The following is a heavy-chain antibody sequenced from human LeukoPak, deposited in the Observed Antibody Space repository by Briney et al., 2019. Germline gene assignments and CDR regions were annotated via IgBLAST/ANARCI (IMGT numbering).Heavy chain of an antibody. CDR1: SGSISGYY. V-gene: IGHV4-59*08. D-gene: IGHD1-14*01. J-gene: IGHJ3*02. CDR2: IHYSGGT. Sequence: SETLSLTCTVSSGSISGYYWSWIRQPPGKGLEWIGQIHYSGGTIYNPSLKSRVTISVDTSKNQFSLKLSSGSAADTVAYYCARHGTGQKAFNIWGQGTMVTVSS. CDR3: ARHGTGQKAFNI.